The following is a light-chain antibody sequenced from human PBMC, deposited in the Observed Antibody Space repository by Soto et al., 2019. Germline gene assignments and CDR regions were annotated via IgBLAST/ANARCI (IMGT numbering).Light chain of an antibody. Sequence: QSALTQPPSASGSPGQSVTISCTGTSSDVGGYNFVSWYQQHPGKAPKLIIYEVSKRPSGVPDRFSGSKSGNTASLTVSGLQAEDEADYYCTSYAASNNFYVFGTGTKVTV. V-gene: IGLV2-8*01. CDR2: EVS. CDR3: TSYAASNNFYV. J-gene: IGLJ1*01. CDR1: SSDVGGYNF.